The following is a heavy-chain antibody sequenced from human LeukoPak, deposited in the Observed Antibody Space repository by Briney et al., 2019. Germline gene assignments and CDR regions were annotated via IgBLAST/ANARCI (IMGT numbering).Heavy chain of an antibody. CDR2: ISYSGST. CDR1: GGSFSSSNYY. D-gene: IGHD4-17*01. CDR3: ARGEDGDYYFQH. J-gene: IGHJ1*01. Sequence: PSETLSLTCSVSGGSFSSSNYYWGWIRQPPGKGLVWIGSISYSGSTFYNPSLKSRVTISVDTSKNHFSLKLSSVTAADTALYYCARGEDGDYYFQHWGQGTLVTVSS. V-gene: IGHV4-39*02.